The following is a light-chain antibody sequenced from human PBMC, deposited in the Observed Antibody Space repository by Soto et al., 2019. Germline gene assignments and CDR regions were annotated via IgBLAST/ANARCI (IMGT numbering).Light chain of an antibody. V-gene: IGKV1-12*01. CDR3: QQAKSFPYT. CDR1: QSLDDW. Sequence: DIQMTQSPSSVSASVGDTVTISCRASQSLDDWLAWYQQKPGNAPRLLIYAAYTLENGVPSRFSGSGSGSDFTLTISSLQPEDVATYYCQQAKSFPYTFGQGTKVEI. CDR2: AAY. J-gene: IGKJ2*01.